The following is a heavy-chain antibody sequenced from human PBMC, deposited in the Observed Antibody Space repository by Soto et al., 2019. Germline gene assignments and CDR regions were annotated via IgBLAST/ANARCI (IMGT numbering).Heavy chain of an antibody. D-gene: IGHD4-17*01. V-gene: IGHV1-18*01. CDR3: ARVRPVTTSVLNWYDP. CDR2: ISGYNGNT. Sequence: QVQLVQSGAEVKKPGASVKVSCKDSGYTFTRYGISWVRQAPGQGLEWMGWISGYNGNTNYAQKVQDRVIMTTDTSANTAYMELMSLRSDDAAVYYCARVRPVTTSVLNWYDPWCQGTLVTVSS. J-gene: IGHJ5*02. CDR1: GYTFTRYG.